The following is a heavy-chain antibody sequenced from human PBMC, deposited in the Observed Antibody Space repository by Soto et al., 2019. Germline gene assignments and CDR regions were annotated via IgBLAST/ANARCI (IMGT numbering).Heavy chain of an antibody. CDR1: RFTFSSYD. Sequence: PWGSLRLSCAASRFTFSSYDMHWVRQATGKGLEWVSAIGTAGDTYYPGSVKGRFTISIENAKNSLYLTMTNMDPVDTATYYCAHEAHYYDSSGYSFAFDIWGQGTMVTVSS. CDR3: AHEAHYYDSSGYSFAFDI. D-gene: IGHD3-22*01. V-gene: IGHV3-13*04. J-gene: IGHJ3*02. CDR2: IGTAGDT.